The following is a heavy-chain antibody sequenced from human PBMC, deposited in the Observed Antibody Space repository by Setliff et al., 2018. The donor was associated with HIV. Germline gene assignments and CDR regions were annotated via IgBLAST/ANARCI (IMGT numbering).Heavy chain of an antibody. J-gene: IGHJ6*02. D-gene: IGHD6-13*01. V-gene: IGHV3-21*04. CDR2: ISSSSSYYI. CDR3: ARDCRVGWVFTYGMDV. Sequence: GGSLRLSCAASGFTFSTYRMNWVRQAPGQGLEWVSSISSSSSYYIYYADSVRGRFTISRDNSKNTLFLQMNSLRPEDTAVYYCARDCRVGWVFTYGMDVWRQGTLVTVS. CDR1: GFTFSTYR.